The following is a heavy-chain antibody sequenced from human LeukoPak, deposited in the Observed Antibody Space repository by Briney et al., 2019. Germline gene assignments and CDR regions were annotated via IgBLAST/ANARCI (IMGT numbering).Heavy chain of an antibody. CDR2: INPNSGGT. D-gene: IGHD6-6*01. J-gene: IGHJ5*02. CDR1: GYTFTDYY. Sequence: ASVKASCKASGYTFTDYYIHWVRQAPGQGLEWMGWINPNSGGTIYAQKFQGRVTLTRDTSISTAYMELSRLTSDDTAVYYCARVQTAARRDWFDPWGQGTLVTVSS. V-gene: IGHV1-2*02. CDR3: ARVQTAARRDWFDP.